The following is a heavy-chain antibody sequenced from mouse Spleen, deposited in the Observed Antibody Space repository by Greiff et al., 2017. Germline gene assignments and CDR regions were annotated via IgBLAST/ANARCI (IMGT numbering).Heavy chain of an antibody. CDR1: GYIFTDYE. V-gene: IGHV1-15*01. J-gene: IGHJ2*01. CDR2: IDPETGCT. Sequence: QVQLQQSGAELVRPGASVTLSCKASGYIFTDYEMHWVKQTPVHGLEWIGAIDPETGCTAYNQKFKGKAILTADKSSSTAYMELRSLTSEDSAVYYCTRSDGYYSFDYWGQGTTLTVSS. CDR3: TRSDGYYSFDY. D-gene: IGHD2-3*01.